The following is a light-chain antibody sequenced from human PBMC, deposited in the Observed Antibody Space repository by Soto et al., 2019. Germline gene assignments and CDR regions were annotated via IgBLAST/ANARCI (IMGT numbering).Light chain of an antibody. Sequence: EIVLTQSPGTLSLSPGERATLSCRASQSVSNNYLAWYQQKPGQAPRLLIYGASSRATGIPDRFSGSGSGTDFTLTIGRLEPEDFAVYYCQQYGSSPRTFGQGTK. CDR1: QSVSNNY. CDR3: QQYGSSPRT. V-gene: IGKV3-20*01. CDR2: GAS. J-gene: IGKJ1*01.